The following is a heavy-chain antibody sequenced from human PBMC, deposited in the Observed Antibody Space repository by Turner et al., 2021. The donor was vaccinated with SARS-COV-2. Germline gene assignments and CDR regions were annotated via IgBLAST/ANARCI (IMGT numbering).Heavy chain of an antibody. Sequence: QVQLVQSGAEVKKPGASVKVSCKASGDTFTTYYLHWVRQAPGHGLEGMGMITPSSGYTTYAQTFQGRVTMTRDTSTTTVYMDLSSLTFEDTAVYFCTRSRPGSTVTFDYWGQGTLVTVSS. CDR1: GDTFTTYY. CDR3: TRSRPGSTVTFDY. J-gene: IGHJ4*02. V-gene: IGHV1-46*03. CDR2: ITPSSGYT. D-gene: IGHD4-17*01.